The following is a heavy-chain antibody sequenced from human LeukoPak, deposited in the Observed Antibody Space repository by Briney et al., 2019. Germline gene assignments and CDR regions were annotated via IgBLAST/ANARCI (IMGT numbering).Heavy chain of an antibody. CDR3: ARVYGSSYYFDY. Sequence: GGSLRLSCAASGFAFSDYYMSWVRQAPGKGLEWISVIYNGGSTHYADSVKGRFASSRDNSKNTLYLQMDSLRAEDTAIYYCARVYGSSYYFDYWGQGTLVTVSS. CDR2: IYNGGST. CDR1: GFAFSDYY. D-gene: IGHD2-15*01. J-gene: IGHJ4*02. V-gene: IGHV3-66*01.